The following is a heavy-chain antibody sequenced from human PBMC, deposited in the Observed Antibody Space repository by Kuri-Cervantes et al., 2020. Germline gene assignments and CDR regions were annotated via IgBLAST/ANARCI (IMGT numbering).Heavy chain of an antibody. J-gene: IGHJ4*02. Sequence: GGSLRLSCAASGFTFSSYSMNWVRQAPGKGLEWVSSISSSSSYIYYADSVKGRFTISRDNAKNSLYLQMNSLRAEDTAVNYCAKTATTYYYDSSGYYEDYWGQGTLVTVSS. V-gene: IGHV3-21*01. D-gene: IGHD3-22*01. CDR2: ISSSSSYI. CDR3: AKTATTYYYDSSGYYEDY. CDR1: GFTFSSYS.